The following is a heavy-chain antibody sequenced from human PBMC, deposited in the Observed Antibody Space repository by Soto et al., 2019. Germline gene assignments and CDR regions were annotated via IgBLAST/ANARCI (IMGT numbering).Heavy chain of an antibody. V-gene: IGHV4-31*03. Sequence: QVQLQESGPGLVKPSQTLSLTCTVSGDSISSGGYFWSWIRQRPGKGLEWIGFIYQSGSSYSIPSLKSRVTMSVDTSKNQFSLNMSSVTAADTAVYFCAREGRRDGYNPLLEYWGQGTLVTVSS. D-gene: IGHD5-12*01. CDR2: IYQSGSS. CDR3: AREGRRDGYNPLLEY. CDR1: GDSISSGGYF. J-gene: IGHJ4*02.